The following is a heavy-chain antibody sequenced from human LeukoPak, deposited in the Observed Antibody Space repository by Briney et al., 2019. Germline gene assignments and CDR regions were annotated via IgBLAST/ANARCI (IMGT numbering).Heavy chain of an antibody. Sequence: GGSLRLSCAASGFTFSSYAMHWVRQAPGKGLEWVAVISYDGSNKYYADSVKGRFTISRDNSKNTLCLQMNSLRAEDTAVYYCARAIEQLWSDNYYYYGMDVWGQGTTVTVSS. CDR1: GFTFSSYA. V-gene: IGHV3-30-3*01. J-gene: IGHJ6*02. D-gene: IGHD5-18*01. CDR3: ARAIEQLWSDNYYYYGMDV. CDR2: ISYDGSNK.